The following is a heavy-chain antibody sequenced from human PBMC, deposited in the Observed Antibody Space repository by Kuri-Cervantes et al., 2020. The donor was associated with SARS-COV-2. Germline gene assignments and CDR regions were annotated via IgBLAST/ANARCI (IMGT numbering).Heavy chain of an antibody. Sequence: SVKVSCKASGDSFSSYSFNWVRQAPGQGLEWMGGIIPMFGTADYAQKFQGRVTITADESTSTVYMELTSLRSDDTAVYYCASRRFRITHHWGQGTLVTVSS. CDR2: IIPMFGTA. CDR1: GDSFSSYS. CDR3: ASRRFRITHH. V-gene: IGHV1-69*13. D-gene: IGHD3-16*01. J-gene: IGHJ5*02.